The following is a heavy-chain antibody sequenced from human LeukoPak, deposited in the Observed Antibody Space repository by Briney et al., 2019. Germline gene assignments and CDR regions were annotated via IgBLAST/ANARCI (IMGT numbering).Heavy chain of an antibody. Sequence: GGSLRLSCAASGFTFSNYAMTWVRQAPGKGLEWVSSISASGDRTYYTESVKGRFTVSRDNSKNTLYLQMNSLRAEDTAVYYCARDGYFDWLSLGYWGQGTLVTVSS. V-gene: IGHV3-23*01. CDR3: ARDGYFDWLSLGY. CDR2: ISASGDRT. D-gene: IGHD3-9*01. J-gene: IGHJ4*02. CDR1: GFTFSNYA.